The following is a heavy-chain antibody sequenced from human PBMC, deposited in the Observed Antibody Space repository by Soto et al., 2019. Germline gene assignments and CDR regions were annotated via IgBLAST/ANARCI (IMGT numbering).Heavy chain of an antibody. D-gene: IGHD3-22*01. CDR2: IIPIFGTA. V-gene: IGHV1-69*13. CDR1: GGTFSSYA. CDR3: ASSSYDSSGYYSYYFDY. J-gene: IGHJ4*02. Sequence: SVKVSCKASGGTFSSYAICWVQQAPGQGLEWMGGIIPIFGTANYAQKFQGRVTITADESTSTAYMELSSLRSEDTAVYYCASSSYDSSGYYSYYFDYWGQGTLVTVSS.